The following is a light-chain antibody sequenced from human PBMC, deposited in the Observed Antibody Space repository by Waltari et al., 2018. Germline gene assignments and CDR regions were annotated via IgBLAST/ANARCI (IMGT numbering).Light chain of an antibody. Sequence: QSALTQPPSASGSPGQSVTISCTATGSGIGTYKYFSWYQQPPGNAPKLILYEVSRRPSGVPDRFSGSRFGDTTSLTVSGLQADDEAEYYCSSYAGSYYFISFGGGTKLTVL. CDR3: SSYAGSYYFIS. V-gene: IGLV2-8*01. CDR1: GSGIGTYKY. CDR2: EVS. J-gene: IGLJ2*01.